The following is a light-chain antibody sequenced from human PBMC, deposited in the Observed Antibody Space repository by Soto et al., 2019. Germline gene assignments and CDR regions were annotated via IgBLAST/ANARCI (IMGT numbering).Light chain of an antibody. Sequence: QSALTQPRSVSGSPGQSVTISCTGASNNVGGYNYVSWYQHHPGKVPQLIIYDVTKRPSGVPDRFSGSKSGNTASLTISGLQVEDEADYYCCSYAGTYTWIFGGGTKLPS. CDR3: CSYAGTYTWI. V-gene: IGLV2-11*01. CDR1: SNNVGGYNY. J-gene: IGLJ2*01. CDR2: DVT.